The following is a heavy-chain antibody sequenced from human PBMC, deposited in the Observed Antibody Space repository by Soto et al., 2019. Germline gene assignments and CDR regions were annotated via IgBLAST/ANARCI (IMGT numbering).Heavy chain of an antibody. CDR1: GYSFTGYY. V-gene: IGHV1-2*02. Sequence: HEHLVQSAAEVKRPGASLKVSCKASGYSFTGYYIHWVRQAPGQGLEWMGWINPDSGATNYAQNFQGRVTLTSDTSISTASMDLTSLTSDDTAVYYCARGDYGTGGYPFPYFDYWGQGTLVIVSS. CDR3: ARGDYGTGGYPFPYFDY. CDR2: INPDSGAT. D-gene: IGHD2-8*02. J-gene: IGHJ4*02.